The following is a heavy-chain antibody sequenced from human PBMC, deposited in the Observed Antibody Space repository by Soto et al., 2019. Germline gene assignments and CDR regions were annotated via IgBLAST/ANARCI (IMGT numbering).Heavy chain of an antibody. Sequence: GGSLRLSCAASGFTFSSYAMSWVRQAPGKGLEWVSAISGSGGSTYYADSVKGRFTISRDNSKNTLYLQMNSLRAEDTAVYYCAKASPFYDSSGYYQYYFDYWGQGTLVTVSS. V-gene: IGHV3-23*01. CDR2: ISGSGGST. CDR1: GFTFSSYA. CDR3: AKASPFYDSSGYYQYYFDY. D-gene: IGHD3-22*01. J-gene: IGHJ4*02.